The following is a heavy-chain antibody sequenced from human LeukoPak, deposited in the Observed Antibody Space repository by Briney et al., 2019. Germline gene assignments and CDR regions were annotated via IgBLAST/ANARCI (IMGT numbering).Heavy chain of an antibody. V-gene: IGHV1-2*02. J-gene: IGHJ6*03. CDR2: INPNSGGT. CDR3: ARGGQVGATDWQNYYYCMDV. D-gene: IGHD1-26*01. Sequence: ASVKVSCKASGYTFTGYYMHWVRQAPGQGLEWMGWINPNSGGTNYAQKFQGRVTMTRDTSISTAYMELSRLRSDDTAVYYCARGGQVGATDWQNYYYCMDVWGKGTTVTVSS. CDR1: GYTFTGYY.